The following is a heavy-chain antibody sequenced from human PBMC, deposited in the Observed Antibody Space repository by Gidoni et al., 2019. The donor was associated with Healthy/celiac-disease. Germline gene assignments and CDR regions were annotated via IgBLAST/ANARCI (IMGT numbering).Heavy chain of an antibody. D-gene: IGHD6-13*01. CDR1: GGTISSYA. CDR2: IIPIFGTA. J-gene: IGHJ4*02. V-gene: IGHV1-69*01. Sequence: QAQLVQSGAEVKKPGSSGKVSCKASGGTISSYAISWVRQSPGQGLEWMGGIIPIFGTANYAQKFQGSVTITADESTSTAYMELGSLRSEDTAVYYCASSMGIEQLPFDYWGQGTLVTVSS. CDR3: ASSMGIEQLPFDY.